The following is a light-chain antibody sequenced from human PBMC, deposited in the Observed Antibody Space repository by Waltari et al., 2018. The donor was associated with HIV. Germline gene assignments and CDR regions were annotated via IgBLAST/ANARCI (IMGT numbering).Light chain of an antibody. J-gene: IGLJ2*01. CDR2: KNS. CDR3: AAWDDNLNAL. V-gene: IGLV1-44*01. Sequence: QSALTQPPSASGTPGQRVTISCSGTRSTIGSNVVNWYQVLPKTAPKLLIYKNSQRPSGVPDRFSGSKSGTSASLAISGLHSDDEADYYCAAWDDNLNALFGGGTKLTVL. CDR1: RSTIGSNV.